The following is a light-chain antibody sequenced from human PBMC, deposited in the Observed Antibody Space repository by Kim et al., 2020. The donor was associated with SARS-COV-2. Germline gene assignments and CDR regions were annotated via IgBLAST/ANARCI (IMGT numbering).Light chain of an antibody. V-gene: IGLV2-14*03. CDR1: ATGITSYKY. CDR2: DVD. CDR3: SSYSGSITWV. Sequence: QSALTQPASVSGSPGQSITISCTGTATGITSYKYVSWYQQHSGKAPKLIIFDVDKRPPGVSDRFSGSKSGDTASLTISGLQTEDEAAYYCSSYSGSITWVFGGGTKVTVL. J-gene: IGLJ3*02.